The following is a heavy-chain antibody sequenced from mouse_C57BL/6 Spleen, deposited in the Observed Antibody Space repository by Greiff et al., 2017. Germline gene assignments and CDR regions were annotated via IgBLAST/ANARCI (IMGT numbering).Heavy chain of an antibody. D-gene: IGHD2-3*01. Sequence: QVQLQQSGPGLVQPSQCLSITCTVSGFSLTSYGVHWVRQSPGKGLEWLGVIWSGGSTDYNAAFISRLSISKDNSKCQVFFKMNSLQADDAAIYYWARPSIDDCYYPYAMDYWGQGTSVTVSS. CDR1: GFSLTSYG. CDR3: ARPSIDDCYYPYAMDY. V-gene: IGHV2-2*01. CDR2: IWSGGST. J-gene: IGHJ4*01.